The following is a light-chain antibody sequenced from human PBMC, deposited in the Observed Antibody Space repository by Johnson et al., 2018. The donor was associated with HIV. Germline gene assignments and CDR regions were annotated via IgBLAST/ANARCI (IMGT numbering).Light chain of an antibody. CDR1: SSNIGNNY. CDR2: DNN. CDR3: GTWDTSLRVGF. Sequence: QSVLTQPPSVSAAPGQKVTISCSGSSSNIGNNYVSWYQQIPGRAPKLLIYDNNKRPSGIPDRFSGSKSGTSATLGITGLQTGDEADYYCGTWDTSLRVGFFGTGTKLTVL. V-gene: IGLV1-51*01. J-gene: IGLJ1*01.